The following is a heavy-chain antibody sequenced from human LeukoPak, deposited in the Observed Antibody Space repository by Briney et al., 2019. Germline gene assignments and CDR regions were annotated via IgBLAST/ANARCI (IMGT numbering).Heavy chain of an antibody. V-gene: IGHV3-9*01. D-gene: IGHD2-2*02. CDR2: ISWNCGSI. CDR1: GFTFYDYA. Sequence: PGRSLCLSCAASGFTFYDYAMLWVREATGKGVEWVSGISWNCGSIGCVGSVKGRFTISKDNAKNSLYLQMSSLRAEDTALYYCAKGNGGYCSSTSCFTGGYYFDYWGQGTLVTVSS. CDR3: AKGNGGYCSSTSCFTGGYYFDY. J-gene: IGHJ4*02.